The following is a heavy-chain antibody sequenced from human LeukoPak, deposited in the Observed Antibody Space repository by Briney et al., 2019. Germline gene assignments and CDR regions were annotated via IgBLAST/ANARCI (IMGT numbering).Heavy chain of an antibody. CDR2: FDPEDGET. Sequence: ASVKVSCKVSGYTLTELSMHWVRQAPGKGLEWMGGFDPEDGETIYAQKFQGRVTMTRDTSISTAYMELSRLRSDDTAVYYCARVGYYDSSGYYYVWYFDLWGRGTLVTVSS. J-gene: IGHJ2*01. V-gene: IGHV1-24*01. D-gene: IGHD3-22*01. CDR1: GYTLTELS. CDR3: ARVGYYDSSGYYYVWYFDL.